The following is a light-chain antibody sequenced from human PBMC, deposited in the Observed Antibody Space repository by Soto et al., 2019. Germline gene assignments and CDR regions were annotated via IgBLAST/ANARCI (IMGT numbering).Light chain of an antibody. Sequence: EIVMTQSPPSLTVTPGEPASISCRSSQRLLHSNGNTFLDWYLQKPGQSPQLLIYLGSNRASGLPDRVSGSEAGTDFTLKISRVEAEDVGVYYCMQALQTPYTFGQGTKLEIK. CDR3: MQALQTPYT. CDR2: LGS. V-gene: IGKV2-28*01. CDR1: QRLLHSNGNTF. J-gene: IGKJ2*01.